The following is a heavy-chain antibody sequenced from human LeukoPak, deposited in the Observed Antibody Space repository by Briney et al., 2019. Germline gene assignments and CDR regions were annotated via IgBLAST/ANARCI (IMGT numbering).Heavy chain of an antibody. D-gene: IGHD3-22*01. Sequence: PSETLSLTRTFSGGSHRSLYWSWVPHPPGKGLEGIGYIYYTGSTNYNPSLKRRVTISVDTSKNQFSLKLTSVTAADTAVYYCARSRSSGYDYRFDYWGQGTLVTVSS. V-gene: IGHV4-59*08. CDR1: GGSHRSLY. J-gene: IGHJ4*02. CDR2: IYYTGST. CDR3: ARSRSSGYDYRFDY.